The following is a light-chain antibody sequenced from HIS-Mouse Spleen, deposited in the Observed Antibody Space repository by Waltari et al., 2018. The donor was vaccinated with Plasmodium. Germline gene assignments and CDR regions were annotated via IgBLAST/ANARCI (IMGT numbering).Light chain of an antibody. J-gene: IGLJ2*01. V-gene: IGLV2-23*01. CDR1: SSDVGSYNV. Sequence: QSALTQPASVSGSPGQAITISCTGTSSDVGSYNVVSWYQQHPGKAPKLMIYEGSKRPSGVSDRFSGSKSGNTASLTISGLQGEDEADYYCCSYAGSSTLVFGGGTKLTVL. CDR3: CSYAGSSTLV. CDR2: EGS.